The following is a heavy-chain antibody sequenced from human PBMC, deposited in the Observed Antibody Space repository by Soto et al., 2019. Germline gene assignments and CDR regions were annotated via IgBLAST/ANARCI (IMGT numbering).Heavy chain of an antibody. CDR1: GGSISSYY. Sequence: SETLSLTCTVSGGSISSYYWSWIRQPPGKGLEWIGYIYYSGSTNYNPSLKSRVTISVDTSKNQFSLKLSSVTAADTAVYYCARAGFRNDYSNYPSPGIYGMDVWGQGTTVTVSS. J-gene: IGHJ6*02. D-gene: IGHD4-4*01. CDR2: IYYSGST. CDR3: ARAGFRNDYSNYPSPGIYGMDV. V-gene: IGHV4-59*01.